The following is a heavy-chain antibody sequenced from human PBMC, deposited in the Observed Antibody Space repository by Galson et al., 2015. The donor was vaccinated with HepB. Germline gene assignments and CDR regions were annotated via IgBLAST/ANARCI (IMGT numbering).Heavy chain of an antibody. Sequence: SLRLSCAASGFTFDDYAMHWVRQAPGKGLEWVSGISWNSGSIGYADSVKGRFTISRDNAKNSLYLQMNSLRAEDTALYYCAKARAAATFDYWGQGTLVTVSS. CDR3: AKARAAATFDY. J-gene: IGHJ4*02. V-gene: IGHV3-9*01. CDR1: GFTFDDYA. CDR2: ISWNSGSI. D-gene: IGHD6-13*01.